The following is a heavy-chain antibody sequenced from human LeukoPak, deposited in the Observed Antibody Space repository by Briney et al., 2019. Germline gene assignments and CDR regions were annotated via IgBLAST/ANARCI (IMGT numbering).Heavy chain of an antibody. CDR1: GYTFSGYY. Sequence: ASVKVSCKTSGYTFSGYYIHWVRQAPGQGLEWMGWIHPNTGDTTYAQNFQGRVTMARDTSINTAYMELTRLRSDDTAVYYCAREGGYYDTTGYYAYWGQGSLVTVSS. J-gene: IGHJ4*02. CDR3: AREGGYYDTTGYYAY. V-gene: IGHV1-2*02. CDR2: IHPNTGDT. D-gene: IGHD3-22*01.